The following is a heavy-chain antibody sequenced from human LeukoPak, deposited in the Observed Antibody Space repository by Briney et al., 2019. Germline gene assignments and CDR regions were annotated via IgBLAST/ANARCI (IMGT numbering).Heavy chain of an antibody. D-gene: IGHD6-13*01. CDR1: GFTFKSHG. CDR2: IWYDGGNK. Sequence: GRSLRLSCVASGFTFKSHGMHWVRQAPGKGLEWVAIIWYDGGNKYYADFVKGRFTTSRDNSKNTLYLQMNSLRADDTAVYYCARVSGYSGTWYVDYWGQGTLVTVSS. V-gene: IGHV3-33*01. J-gene: IGHJ4*02. CDR3: ARVSGYSGTWYVDY.